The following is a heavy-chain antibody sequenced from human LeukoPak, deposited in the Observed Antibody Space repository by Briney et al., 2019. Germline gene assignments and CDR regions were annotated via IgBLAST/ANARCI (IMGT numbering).Heavy chain of an antibody. J-gene: IGHJ4*02. V-gene: IGHV3-21*01. CDR3: ARERVAVAGGELDY. D-gene: IGHD6-19*01. Sequence: GGSLRLSCAASGFTFSNYSMNWVRQAPGKGLEWVSSISSSSSYIYYADSVKGRFTISRDNAKNSLYLQMNSLRAEDTAVYYCARERVAVAGGELDYWGQGTLVTVSS. CDR1: GFTFSNYS. CDR2: ISSSSSYI.